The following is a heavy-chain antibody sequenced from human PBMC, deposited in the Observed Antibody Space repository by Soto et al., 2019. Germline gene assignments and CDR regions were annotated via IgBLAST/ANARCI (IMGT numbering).Heavy chain of an antibody. Sequence: PGGALRVSCAASGFTFSSYGMHWFRQAPGKGLEWVAVISYDGSNKYYADSVKGRFTISRDNSKNTLYLQMNSLRAEDTAVYYCAKVDGSGYYYGMDVWGQGTTVTVSS. J-gene: IGHJ6*02. CDR3: AKVDGSGYYYGMDV. D-gene: IGHD3-10*01. CDR1: GFTFSSYG. CDR2: ISYDGSNK. V-gene: IGHV3-30*18.